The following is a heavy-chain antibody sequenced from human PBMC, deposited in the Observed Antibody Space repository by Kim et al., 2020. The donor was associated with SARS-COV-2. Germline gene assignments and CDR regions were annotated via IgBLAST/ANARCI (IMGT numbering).Heavy chain of an antibody. Sequence: GRTNDAESEKGRFTISRDNSKSTLYLQMNSRGAEDTAVYDCARDVDGFDPWGQGTLVTVSS. CDR2: GRT. CDR3: ARDVDGFDP. J-gene: IGHJ5*02. V-gene: IGHV3-53*01.